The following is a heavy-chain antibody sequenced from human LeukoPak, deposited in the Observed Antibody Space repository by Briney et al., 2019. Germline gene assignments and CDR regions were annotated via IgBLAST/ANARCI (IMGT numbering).Heavy chain of an antibody. V-gene: IGHV3-7*01. J-gene: IGHJ4*02. CDR3: AKDYRVGASQQDY. CDR2: IKQDGSEK. Sequence: QTGGSLRLSCAASGFTFSSYWMSWVRQAPGKGLEWVANIKQDGSEKYYVDSVKGRFTTSRDNSRNTLYLQMNSLRAEDTALYYCAKDYRVGASQQDYWGQGTLVTVSS. CDR1: GFTFSSYW. D-gene: IGHD1-26*01.